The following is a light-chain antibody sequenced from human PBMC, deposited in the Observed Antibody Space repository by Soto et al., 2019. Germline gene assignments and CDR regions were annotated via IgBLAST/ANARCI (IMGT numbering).Light chain of an antibody. CDR1: QSVSSN. Sequence: EIVMTQSPATLSVSPGERATLSCRASQSVSSNLAWYQQKPGQAPRLLIYGASTRATGIPARFSGSGSGTEFTLTISSLQSEDFAVYYCQQSYIAPWTFGQGTKVDIK. CDR3: QQSYIAPWT. J-gene: IGKJ1*01. CDR2: GAS. V-gene: IGKV3-15*01.